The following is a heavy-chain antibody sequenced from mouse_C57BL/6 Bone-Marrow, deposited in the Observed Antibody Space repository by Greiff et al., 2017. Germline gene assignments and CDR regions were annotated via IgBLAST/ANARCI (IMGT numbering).Heavy chain of an antibody. CDR3: GKGYDYDYAMDY. Sequence: EVQLQQSGPELVKPGASVKISCKASGYSFTDYNMNWVKQSNGKSLEWIGVINPNYGTTSYNQKFKGKATLTVDQSSSTAYMQRNSLTSEDAAVYYCGKGYDYDYAMDYWGQGTSVTVSS. CDR1: GYSFTDYN. D-gene: IGHD2-4*01. CDR2: INPNYGTT. V-gene: IGHV1-39*01. J-gene: IGHJ4*01.